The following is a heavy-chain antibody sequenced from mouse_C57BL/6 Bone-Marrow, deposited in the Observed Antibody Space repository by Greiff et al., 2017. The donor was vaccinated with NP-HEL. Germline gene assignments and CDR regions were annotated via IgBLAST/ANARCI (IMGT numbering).Heavy chain of an antibody. CDR2: IDPENGDT. CDR3: TLGVYDY. V-gene: IGHV14-4*01. CDR1: GFNIKDDY. Sequence: VQLQQSGAELVRPGASVKLSCTASGFNIKDDYMHWVKQRPEQGLEWIGWIDPENGDTEYASKFQGKATITADTSSNTAYLQLSSLTSEDTAVYYCTLGVYDYWGQGTTLTVSS. J-gene: IGHJ2*01.